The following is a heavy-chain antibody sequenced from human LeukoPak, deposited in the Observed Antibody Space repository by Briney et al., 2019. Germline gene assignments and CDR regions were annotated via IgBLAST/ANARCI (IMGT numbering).Heavy chain of an antibody. CDR3: ARHRTVTTLLWFDP. D-gene: IGHD4-17*01. V-gene: IGHV4-39*01. CDR2: IYHSGST. J-gene: IGHJ5*02. Sequence: WVRQAPGKGLEWIGSIYHSGSTYYNPSLKSRVTISVDTSKNQFSLKLTSVTAADTAVYYCARHRTVTTLLWFDPWGQGTLVTVSS.